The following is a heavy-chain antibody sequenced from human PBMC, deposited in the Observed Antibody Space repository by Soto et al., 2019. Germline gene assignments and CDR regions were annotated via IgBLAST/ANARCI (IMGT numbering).Heavy chain of an antibody. D-gene: IGHD2-2*01. CDR1: GYTFTNYD. CDR3: ARGGYVASFPSYPYYMAV. V-gene: IGHV1-8*01. J-gene: IGHJ6*03. Sequence: QVQLVQSGAEVRKPGASVKVSCKASGYTFTNYDINWVRQAPGEGLEWMGWMNPNSGNRGFGQKFQGRVTMTSNTSISTAYMELTSLTSDDPAVYFCARGGYVASFPSYPYYMAVWGEGTTVTVSS. CDR2: MNPNSGNR.